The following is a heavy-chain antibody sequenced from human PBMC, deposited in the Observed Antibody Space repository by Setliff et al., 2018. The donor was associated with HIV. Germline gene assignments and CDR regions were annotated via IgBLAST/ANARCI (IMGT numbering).Heavy chain of an antibody. V-gene: IGHV3-23*01. D-gene: IGHD6-6*01. Sequence: PGESLKISCAASGFTFSSYMMNWVRQAPGKGLEWVSGISDSGGSTYYADSVKGRFTISRDNSKNTLNLQMNSLRAEDTAVYYCASGYSSSSPRRDYWGQGTLVTVSS. CDR3: ASGYSSSSPRRDY. J-gene: IGHJ4*02. CDR1: GFTFSSYM. CDR2: ISDSGGST.